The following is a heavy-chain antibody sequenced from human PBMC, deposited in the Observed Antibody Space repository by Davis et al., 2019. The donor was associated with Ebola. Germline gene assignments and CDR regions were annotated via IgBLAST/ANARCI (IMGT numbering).Heavy chain of an antibody. D-gene: IGHD5-18*01. V-gene: IGHV3-43*02. CDR1: GFTFDDYA. CDR2: ISGDGGST. J-gene: IGHJ6*02. Sequence: PGGSLRLSCAASGFTFDDYAMHWVRQAPGKGLEWVSLISGDGGSTYYADSVKGRFTISRDNSKNSLYLQMNSLRTEDTALYYCAKDLWIQLWSYGMDVWGQGTTVTVSS. CDR3: AKDLWIQLWSYGMDV.